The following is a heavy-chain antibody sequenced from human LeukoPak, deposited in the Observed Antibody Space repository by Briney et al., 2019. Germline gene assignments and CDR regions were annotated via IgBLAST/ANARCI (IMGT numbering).Heavy chain of an antibody. J-gene: IGHJ4*02. CDR1: GDSISDYY. D-gene: IGHD2-21*01. Sequence: SETLSLTCTVSGDSISDYYWSWIRQPPGKGLEWIGYIYYSGSTNYNPSLKSRVTISLDTSKNQFSLKLSSVTAADTAVYYCARDAGGEQDYWGQGTLVTVSS. CDR3: ARDAGGEQDY. CDR2: IYYSGST. V-gene: IGHV4-59*01.